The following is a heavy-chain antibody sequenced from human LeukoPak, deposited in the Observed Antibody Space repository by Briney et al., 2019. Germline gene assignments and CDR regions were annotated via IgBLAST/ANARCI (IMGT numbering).Heavy chain of an antibody. CDR2: ISYDGSNK. CDR1: GFTFSSYG. V-gene: IGHV3-30*03. J-gene: IGHJ4*02. Sequence: GGSLRLSCAASGFTFSSYGMHWVRQAPGKGLEWVAVISYDGSNKYYADSVKGRFTISRDNSKNTLYLQMNSLRAEDTAVYYCARDGRCGGDCYASWGQGTLVTVSS. D-gene: IGHD2-21*02. CDR3: ARDGRCGGDCYAS.